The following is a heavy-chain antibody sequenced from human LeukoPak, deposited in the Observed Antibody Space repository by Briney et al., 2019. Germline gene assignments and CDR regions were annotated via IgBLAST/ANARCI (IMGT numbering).Heavy chain of an antibody. J-gene: IGHJ4*02. CDR1: GFVFTGYG. V-gene: IGHV1-18*01. CDR3: ARELYVERDDY. D-gene: IGHD1-1*01. CDR2: ISANDGKI. Sequence: ASVKVSCKASGFVFTGYGFTWVRQAPGQGLEWMGWISANDGKIHYSERHQGRVTMSTDTVTSTVYMELRSLRSDDTAVYYCARELYVERDDYWGQGTLVTVSS.